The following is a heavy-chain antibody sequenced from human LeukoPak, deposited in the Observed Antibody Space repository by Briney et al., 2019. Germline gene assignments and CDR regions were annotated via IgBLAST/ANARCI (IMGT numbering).Heavy chain of an antibody. Sequence: SETLSLTCAVYGGSFSGYYWSWIRQPPGKGLEWMGEINHSGSTNYNPSLKSRVTISVDTSKNQFSLKLSSVTAADTAVYYCARASGDYDYVWGSYRFDYWGQGTLVTVSS. D-gene: IGHD3-16*02. J-gene: IGHJ4*02. CDR3: ARASGDYDYVWGSYRFDY. V-gene: IGHV4-34*01. CDR1: GGSFSGYY. CDR2: INHSGST.